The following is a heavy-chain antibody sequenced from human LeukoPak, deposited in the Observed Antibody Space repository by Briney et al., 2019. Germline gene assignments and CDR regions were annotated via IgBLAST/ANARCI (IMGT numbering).Heavy chain of an antibody. Sequence: PSETLSLTCAVYGGSFSGYYWSWIRQPPGKGPEWIGEINHSGSTNYNPSLKSRVTISVDTSKNQFSLKLSSVTAADTAVYYCARGFGSAGSRYFDYWGQGTLVTVSS. J-gene: IGHJ4*02. CDR1: GGSFSGYY. V-gene: IGHV4-34*01. CDR2: INHSGST. D-gene: IGHD3-16*01. CDR3: ARGFGSAGSRYFDY.